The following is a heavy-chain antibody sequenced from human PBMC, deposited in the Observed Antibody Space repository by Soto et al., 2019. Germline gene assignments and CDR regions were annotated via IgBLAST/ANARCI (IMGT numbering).Heavy chain of an antibody. CDR3: ATASWAYGDCDS. J-gene: IGHJ5*01. Sequence: ASVKVSCKASGYPFTTYGISWVRQAPGQGPEWMGWISGYNDDRNYAQKFQGRVTMTIDTSTSTAYMDLRSLRPDDSAVYYCATASWAYGDCDSWGQGTL. D-gene: IGHD4-17*01. V-gene: IGHV1-18*01. CDR1: GYPFTTYG. CDR2: ISGYNDDR.